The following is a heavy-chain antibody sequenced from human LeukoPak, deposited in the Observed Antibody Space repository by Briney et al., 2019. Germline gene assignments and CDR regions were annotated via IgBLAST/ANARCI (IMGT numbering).Heavy chain of an antibody. V-gene: IGHV1-18*01. D-gene: IGHD3-9*01. J-gene: IGHJ4*02. CDR3: ARVERYFDWSTYDY. CDR2: ISAYNGNT. CDR1: GYTSASYG. Sequence: ASVKVSCKASGYTSASYGISWVRQAPGQGLEWMGWISAYNGNTNYAQKLQGRVTMTTDTSTSTAYMELRSLRSDDTAVYYCARVERYFDWSTYDYWGQGTLVTVSS.